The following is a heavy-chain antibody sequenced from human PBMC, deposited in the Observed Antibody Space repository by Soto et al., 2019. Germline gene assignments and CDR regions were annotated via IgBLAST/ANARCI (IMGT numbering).Heavy chain of an antibody. J-gene: IGHJ5*02. V-gene: IGHV1-3*01. D-gene: IGHD3-9*01. CDR1: GNTFTSYA. Sequence: QVQLVQSGAEVKKPGASVKVSCKTSGNTFTSYAMHWVRQAPGQRLEWLGRINPANGNTKYSKKFQGRVTITRDTSTSTAYMALSRLGSEDTAVYYCARDRCLAYDIFEGFDVWGQGTLVTVSS. CDR2: INPANGNT. CDR3: ARDRCLAYDIFEGFDV.